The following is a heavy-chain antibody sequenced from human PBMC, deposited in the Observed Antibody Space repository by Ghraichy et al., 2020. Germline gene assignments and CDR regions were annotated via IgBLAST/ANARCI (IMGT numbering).Heavy chain of an antibody. V-gene: IGHV3-9*01. CDR3: AKGDVATIYYYYYGMDV. J-gene: IGHJ6*02. CDR2: ISWNSGSI. Sequence: ALRLSCAASGFTFDDYAMHWVRQAPGKGLEWVSGISWNSGSIGYADSVKGRFTISRDNAKNSLYLQMNSLRAEDTALYYCAKGDVATIYYYYYGMDVWGQGTTVTVSS. CDR1: GFTFDDYA. D-gene: IGHD5-12*01.